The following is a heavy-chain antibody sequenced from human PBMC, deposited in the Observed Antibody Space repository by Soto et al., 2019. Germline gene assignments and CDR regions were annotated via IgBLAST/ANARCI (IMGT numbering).Heavy chain of an antibody. Sequence: SETLSLTCRVSGGYISSSGHYWSWFRQEPGKGLEWIGYIYYTGTTYYNPSLKSRVNISLDTSENQFSLRLSSVTAADTAVYYCASSTVTTTNFDYWGQGTLVTAPQ. J-gene: IGHJ4*02. CDR2: IYYTGTT. CDR1: GGYISSSGHY. D-gene: IGHD4-17*01. CDR3: ASSTVTTTNFDY. V-gene: IGHV4-31*03.